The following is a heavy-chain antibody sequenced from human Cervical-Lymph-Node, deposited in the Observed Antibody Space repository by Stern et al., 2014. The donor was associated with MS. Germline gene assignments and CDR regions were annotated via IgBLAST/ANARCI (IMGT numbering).Heavy chain of an antibody. CDR3: ARSSGASGDAMDV. Sequence: EVHLVESGGGLLQPGGSLRLSCGASGFTFSTYWMHWVRQGPGKGLVWVSRINMGGSSTSYTDSVRGRFTISRDNAKNTVYLQMTSLRAEDTAVYYCARSSGASGDAMDVWGQGTTVTVSS. J-gene: IGHJ6*02. CDR1: GFTFSTYW. CDR2: INMGGSST. V-gene: IGHV3-74*02. D-gene: IGHD2-15*01.